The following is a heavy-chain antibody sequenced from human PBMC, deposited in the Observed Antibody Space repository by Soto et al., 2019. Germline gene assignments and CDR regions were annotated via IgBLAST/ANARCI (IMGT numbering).Heavy chain of an antibody. CDR1: GVSISSYF. V-gene: IGHV4-59*01. D-gene: IGHD3-16*02. CDR3: ARIGGYHGSLDY. J-gene: IGHJ4*02. Sequence: NPSETLSLTCSVSGVSISSYFWSWIRQPPGRGLEWIGYTYHRGSTNYSPSLKSRVAISLDTSENQFSLKVSSVTAADTAVYYCARIGGYHGSLDYWGQGTPVTVSS. CDR2: TYHRGST.